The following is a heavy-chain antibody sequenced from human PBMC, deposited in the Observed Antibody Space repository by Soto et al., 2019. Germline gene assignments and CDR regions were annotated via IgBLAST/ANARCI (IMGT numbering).Heavy chain of an antibody. CDR1: GGSISSGGYY. Sequence: SETLSLTCTVSGGSISSGGYYWSWIRQHPGKGLEWIGYIYYSGSTYYNPSLKSRVTISVDTSKNQFSLKLSSVTAADTAVYYCARVRGGPYGGNRGNWFDPWGQGTLVTVSS. J-gene: IGHJ5*02. D-gene: IGHD4-17*01. CDR3: ARVRGGPYGGNRGNWFDP. CDR2: IYYSGST. V-gene: IGHV4-31*03.